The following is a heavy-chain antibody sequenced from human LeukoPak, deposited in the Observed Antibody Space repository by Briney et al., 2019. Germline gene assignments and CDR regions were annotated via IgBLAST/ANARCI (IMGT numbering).Heavy chain of an antibody. Sequence: ASVKVSCKASGYTFNFYYVHWVRQAPGQGLEWMGIINPNSGGTTYAQKFQGRVTLTGDTSASTVFMELSSLTSEDTAVYYCAREGFCSGTNCTAVYWGQGTLVTVSS. J-gene: IGHJ4*02. D-gene: IGHD2-2*01. CDR3: AREGFCSGTNCTAVY. CDR1: GYTFNFYY. CDR2: INPNSGGT. V-gene: IGHV1-46*02.